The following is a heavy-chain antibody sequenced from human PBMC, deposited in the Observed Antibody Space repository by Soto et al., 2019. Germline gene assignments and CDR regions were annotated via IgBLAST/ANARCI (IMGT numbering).Heavy chain of an antibody. Sequence: ASVKVSCKASGYTFTSYGISWVRQAPGQGLECIGWISAYNGNTNYAQKLQGRVTITRDTSASTAYMELSSLRSEDTAVYYCARDRPTNGVWGYYYYYGMDVWGQGTTVTVSS. D-gene: IGHD2-8*01. CDR2: ISAYNGNT. J-gene: IGHJ6*02. CDR3: ARDRPTNGVWGYYYYYGMDV. V-gene: IGHV1-18*01. CDR1: GYTFTSYG.